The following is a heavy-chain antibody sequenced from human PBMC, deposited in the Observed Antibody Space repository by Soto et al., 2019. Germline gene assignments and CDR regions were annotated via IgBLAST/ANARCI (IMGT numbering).Heavy chain of an antibody. V-gene: IGHV3-23*01. J-gene: IGHJ4*02. D-gene: IGHD4-17*01. CDR1: GITFSNYA. CDR2: IVSGGGVT. Sequence: EVQLLESGGGLVQPGGSLRLSCAASGITFSNYAMYWVRLAPGKGLEWVSTIVSGGGVTYYAGSVKGRFTISRDNSKSTGYLQMDSLGAEDTAVYFCASTSPLRYGDPSGFDYWGQGTGVAVSS. CDR3: ASTSPLRYGDPSGFDY.